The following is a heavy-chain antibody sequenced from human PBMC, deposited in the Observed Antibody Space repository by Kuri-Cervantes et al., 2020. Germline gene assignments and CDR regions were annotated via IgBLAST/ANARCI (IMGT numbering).Heavy chain of an antibody. CDR2: MSFDGINR. D-gene: IGHD2-15*01. Sequence: GGSLRLSCAASGFTFSSYWMSWVRQAPGKGLEWVAVMSFDGINRYYADSVKGRFTISRDNAKNSLYLQMNSLRAEDTAVYYCARQELGYCSGGSCYSGGTLFDYWGQGTLVTVSS. V-gene: IGHV3-30*03. J-gene: IGHJ4*02. CDR1: GFTFSSYW. CDR3: ARQELGYCSGGSCYSGGTLFDY.